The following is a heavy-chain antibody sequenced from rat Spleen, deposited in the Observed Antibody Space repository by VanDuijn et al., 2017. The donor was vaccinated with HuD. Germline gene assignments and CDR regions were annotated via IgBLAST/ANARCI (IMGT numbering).Heavy chain of an antibody. CDR3: TRAYYYSTYNVMDA. D-gene: IGHD1-2*01. Sequence: QVQLRESGPGLLQPSQTLSLTCTVSGFSLTSHHVSWVRQPPGKGLEWMGIMWSGGNTVYNSVLKSRLSISRDTSKSQVFLKMNSLQTEDTAIYYCTRAYYYSTYNVMDAWGQGASVTVSS. CDR1: GFSLTSHH. V-gene: IGHV2-43*01. J-gene: IGHJ4*01. CDR2: MWSGGNT.